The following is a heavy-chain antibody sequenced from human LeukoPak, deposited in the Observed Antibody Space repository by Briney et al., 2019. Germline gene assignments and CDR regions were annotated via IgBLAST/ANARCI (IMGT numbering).Heavy chain of an antibody. D-gene: IGHD6-13*01. CDR3: ARAAFQSAASAPFDP. CDR2: INTSGST. CDR1: GGSISSYY. J-gene: IGHJ5*02. Sequence: SETLSLTCTVSGGSISSYYWTWIRQPAGKGLEWIGRINTSGSTKYNASLKSRVTMSVDTSKNQFSLNLSSVTAADTAVYSCARAAFQSAASAPFDPWGQGTLVTVSS. V-gene: IGHV4-4*07.